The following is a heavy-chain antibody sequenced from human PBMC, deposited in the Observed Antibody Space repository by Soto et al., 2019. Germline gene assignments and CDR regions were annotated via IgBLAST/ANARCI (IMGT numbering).Heavy chain of an antibody. V-gene: IGHV3-21*01. CDR2: ISSSSSYI. J-gene: IGHJ3*02. D-gene: IGHD3-22*01. CDR3: ARAYYYDSSGYYSSTQAFDI. Sequence: GGSLRLSCAASGFTFSSYSMNWVRQAPGKGLEWVSSISSSSSYIYYADSVKGRFTISRDNAKNSLYLQMNSLRAEDTAVYYCARAYYYDSSGYYSSTQAFDIWGQGTMVTVS. CDR1: GFTFSSYS.